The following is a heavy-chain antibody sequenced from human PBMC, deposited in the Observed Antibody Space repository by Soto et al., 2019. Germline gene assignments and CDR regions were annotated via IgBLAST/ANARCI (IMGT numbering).Heavy chain of an antibody. CDR3: ARDKDWAFDY. CDR2: IFASSTTI. J-gene: IGHJ4*02. CDR1: GFTFSNYA. V-gene: IGHV3-48*04. D-gene: IGHD3-9*01. Sequence: PGGSLRLSCAASGFTFSNYAMHWVRQAPGKGLEWVSYIFASSTTIYYADSVKGRFTVSRDNTQNSLFLLMNSLRAEDTAVYYCARDKDWAFDYWGQGTLVTVSS.